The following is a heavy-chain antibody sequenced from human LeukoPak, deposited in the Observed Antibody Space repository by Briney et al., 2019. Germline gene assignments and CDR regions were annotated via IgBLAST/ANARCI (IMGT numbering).Heavy chain of an antibody. D-gene: IGHD4-17*01. V-gene: IGHV3-48*02. Sequence: GGSLRLSCAVSGFTFSNFDMNWVRQAPGKGLEWVSYISTMSSTKYYADSVMGRFTISRDNAQNSLYLQMNSLRDEDTAIYYCARGKIGYYYGDSDGFWGQGTLVNVSS. CDR3: ARGKIGYYYGDSDGF. CDR2: ISTMSSTK. J-gene: IGHJ4*02. CDR1: GFTFSNFD.